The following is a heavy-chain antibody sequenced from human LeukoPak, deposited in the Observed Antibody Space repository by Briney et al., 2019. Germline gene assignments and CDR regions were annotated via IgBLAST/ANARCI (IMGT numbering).Heavy chain of an antibody. CDR3: ARYRGTYDILTGYYYYYMDV. CDR1: GGTFSSYA. J-gene: IGHJ6*03. V-gene: IGHV1-69*05. D-gene: IGHD3-9*01. CDR2: IIPIFGTA. Sequence: ASVKVSCKASGGTFSSYAISWVRQAPGQGLEWMGGIIPIFGTANYAQKFQGRVTITTDESTSTAYMVLSSLRSEDTAVYYCARYRGTYDILTGYYYYYMDVWGKGTTVTVSS.